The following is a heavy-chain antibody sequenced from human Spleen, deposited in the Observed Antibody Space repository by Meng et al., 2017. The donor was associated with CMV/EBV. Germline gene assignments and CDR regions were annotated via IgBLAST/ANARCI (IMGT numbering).Heavy chain of an antibody. CDR1: GFTFSGYG. CDR3: ARVGLRWWFDP. V-gene: IGHV3-30*02. Sequence: GESLKISCVASGFTFSGYGMHWVRQAPGKGLEWVAFIRYDGTNKYYADSVKGRFTISRDKSKNTLDLQMNTLRAEDTAVYYCARVGLRWWFDPWGQGTLVTVSS. D-gene: IGHD5-12*01. CDR2: IRYDGTNK. J-gene: IGHJ5*02.